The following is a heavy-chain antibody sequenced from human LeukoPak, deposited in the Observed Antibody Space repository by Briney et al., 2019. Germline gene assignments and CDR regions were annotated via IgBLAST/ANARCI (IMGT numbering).Heavy chain of an antibody. J-gene: IGHJ5*02. CDR2: IYYSGST. V-gene: IGHV4-59*01. D-gene: IGHD3-10*01. CDR1: GGSISGYY. Sequence: PSETLSLTCTVSGGSISGYYWSWIRQPPGKGLEWIGYIYYSGSTNYNPSLKSRVTISVDTSKNQFSLKLSSVTAADTAVYYCARVVKGYPRESDWFDPWGQGTLVTVSS. CDR3: ARVVKGYPRESDWFDP.